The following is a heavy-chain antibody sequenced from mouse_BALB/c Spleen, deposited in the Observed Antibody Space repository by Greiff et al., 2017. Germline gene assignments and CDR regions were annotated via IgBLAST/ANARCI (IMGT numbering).Heavy chain of an antibody. D-gene: IGHD2-1*01. CDR2: ISNLAYSI. Sequence: EVKLEESGGGLVQPGGSRKLSCAASGFTFSDYGMAWVRQAPGKGPEWVAFISNLAYSIYYADTVTGRFTISRENAKNTLYLEMSSLRSEDTAMYYCARVYGNYGSAMDYWGQGTSVTVSS. V-gene: IGHV5-15*02. CDR3: ARVYGNYGSAMDY. J-gene: IGHJ4*01. CDR1: GFTFSDYG.